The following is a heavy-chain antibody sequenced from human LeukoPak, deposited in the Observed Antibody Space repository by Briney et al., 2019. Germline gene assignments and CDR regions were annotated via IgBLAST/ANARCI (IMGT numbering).Heavy chain of an antibody. CDR3: AKPLLWFGELPAVDY. J-gene: IGHJ4*02. D-gene: IGHD3-10*01. CDR2: ISYDGSNK. V-gene: IGHV3-30*18. CDR1: GFTFSSYG. Sequence: GRSLRLSCAASGFTFSSYGMHWVRQAPGKGLEWVAVISYDGSNKYYADSVKGRFTISRDNPKNTLYLQMNSLRAEDTAVYYCAKPLLWFGELPAVDYWGQGTLVTVSS.